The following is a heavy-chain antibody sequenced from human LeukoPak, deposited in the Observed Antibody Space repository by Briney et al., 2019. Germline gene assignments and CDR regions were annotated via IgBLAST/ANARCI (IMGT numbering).Heavy chain of an antibody. CDR1: GFTFSSYA. Sequence: PGGSLRLSCAASGFTFSSYAMHWVRQAPGKGLEWVAVISYDGSNKYYADSVKGRFTISRDNSKNTLYLQMNSLRAEDTAVYYCARDYSGYDYFGNDAFDIWGQGTMVTVSS. CDR2: ISYDGSNK. J-gene: IGHJ3*02. CDR3: ARDYSGYDYFGNDAFDI. D-gene: IGHD5-12*01. V-gene: IGHV3-30*04.